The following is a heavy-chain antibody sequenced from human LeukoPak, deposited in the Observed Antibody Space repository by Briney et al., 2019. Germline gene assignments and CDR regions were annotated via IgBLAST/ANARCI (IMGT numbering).Heavy chain of an antibody. CDR3: ARVEVLLSAFDI. V-gene: IGHV1-2*02. CDR1: GYTFTGYY. Sequence: GASVKVSCKASGYTFTGYYMHWLRQAPGQRLEWMGWINPNSGGTNYAQKFQGRVTMTRDTSISTAYMELSRLRSDDTAVYYCARVEVLLSAFDIWGQGTMVTVSS. CDR2: INPNSGGT. D-gene: IGHD1-1*01. J-gene: IGHJ3*02.